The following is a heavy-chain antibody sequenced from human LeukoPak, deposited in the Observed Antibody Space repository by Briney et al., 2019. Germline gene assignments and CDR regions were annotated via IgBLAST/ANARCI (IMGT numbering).Heavy chain of an antibody. V-gene: IGHV4-38-2*02. CDR2: IYHSGST. CDR3: ARGALPNWFDP. J-gene: IGHJ5*02. CDR1: GYSISSGYY. Sequence: SETLSLTCTVSGYSISSGYYWGWIRPPPGKGLEWMGGIYHSGSTYYNPSLKSRVTISVDTAKNYFPLTLSSVTAADTAVYYCARGALPNWFDPWGQGTLVTVSS.